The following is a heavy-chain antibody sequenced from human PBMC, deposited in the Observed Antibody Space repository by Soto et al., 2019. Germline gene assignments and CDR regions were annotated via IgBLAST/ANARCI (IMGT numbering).Heavy chain of an antibody. CDR1: GYTFGTST. J-gene: IGHJ4*02. V-gene: IGHV1-18*04. CDR2: IKAYSGNT. CDR3: AIADYGDDDY. D-gene: IGHD4-17*01. Sequence: QLQLVQSGAEAKKPGASVKVSCKASGYTFGTSTISWLRQAPGKGLEWMGWIKAYSGNTEYAPKLQGRVTMTTDTPTGTAYMELRVLTTDDTATYVSAIADYGDDDYWGQGTLVTVSS.